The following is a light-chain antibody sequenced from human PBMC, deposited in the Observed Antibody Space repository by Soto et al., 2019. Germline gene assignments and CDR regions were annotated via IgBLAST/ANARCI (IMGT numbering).Light chain of an antibody. V-gene: IGLV1-40*01. J-gene: IGLJ1*01. CDR3: QSYHTRPSGSV. CDR2: GDP. Sequence: SALTQPGSVSRAPGQTVTISSTGRSSSTGADYAVRWYQHLPEAAPNPLLPGDPSRPSAVPPPSSSSTSRASASPAITGLQAADEAYHSCQSYHTRPSGSVFGTGTNATVL. CDR1: SSSTGADYA.